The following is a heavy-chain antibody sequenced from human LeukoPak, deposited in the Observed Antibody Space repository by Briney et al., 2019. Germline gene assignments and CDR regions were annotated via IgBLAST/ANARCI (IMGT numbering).Heavy chain of an antibody. CDR1: GDSISSGSYY. Sequence: SETLSLTCTVSGDSISSGSYYWSWIRQPPGKGLEWIGTIYYSGSTYYNPSLKSRVTISVDTSKNQFSLKLSSVTAADTAVYYCARLRRRDDAFDIWGQGTMVTVSS. CDR2: IYYSGST. CDR3: ARLRRRDDAFDI. V-gene: IGHV4-39*01. J-gene: IGHJ3*02.